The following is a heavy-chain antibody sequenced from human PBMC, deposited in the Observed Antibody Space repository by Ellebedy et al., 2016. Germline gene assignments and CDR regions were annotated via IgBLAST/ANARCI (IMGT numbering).Heavy chain of an antibody. D-gene: IGHD4-17*01. CDR1: GFTFSSYA. CDR3: TTDSMMTTVSAYPVDY. V-gene: IGHV3-23*01. CDR2: ITTSGVSV. J-gene: IGHJ4*02. Sequence: GESLKISCAASGFTFSSYAMSWVRQAPGKGLEWVSGITTSGVSVYSGDSVKGRFSISRDTSKNTLYLQMNSLKIEDTAVYYCTTDSMMTTVSAYPVDYWGQGTLVTVSS.